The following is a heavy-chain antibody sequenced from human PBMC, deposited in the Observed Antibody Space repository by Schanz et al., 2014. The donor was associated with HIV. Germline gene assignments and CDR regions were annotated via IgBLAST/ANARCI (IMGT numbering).Heavy chain of an antibody. CDR1: RDTFTNSE. CDR3: ARDRPVIVGATRADGGTDFDY. V-gene: IGHV1-2*02. Sequence: QVPLVQSGAEVMEPGASVKISCRASRDTFTNSEINWVRQATGQGLDWMGWMNPNSGGTNHAQVFQGRVTMTRDTSISTAYMELSRLRSDDTAVYYCARDRPVIVGATRADGGTDFDYWGQGTLVTVSS. CDR2: MNPNSGGT. J-gene: IGHJ4*02. D-gene: IGHD1-26*01.